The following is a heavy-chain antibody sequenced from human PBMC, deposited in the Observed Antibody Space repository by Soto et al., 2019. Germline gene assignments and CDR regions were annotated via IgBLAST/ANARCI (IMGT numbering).Heavy chain of an antibody. Sequence: EVQLVESGGGSKQPGGSLRLSCAASGFTFRSYSMNWVRQAPGKGLEWVSYISSSNRTINYADSVKGRFIISRDNAKNSLYLQMHSLRDEDTAVYYCAREGWPLLQTGMDVWGQGTTVTVSS. CDR3: AREGWPLLQTGMDV. J-gene: IGHJ6*02. CDR1: GFTFRSYS. CDR2: ISSSNRTI. D-gene: IGHD2-15*01. V-gene: IGHV3-48*02.